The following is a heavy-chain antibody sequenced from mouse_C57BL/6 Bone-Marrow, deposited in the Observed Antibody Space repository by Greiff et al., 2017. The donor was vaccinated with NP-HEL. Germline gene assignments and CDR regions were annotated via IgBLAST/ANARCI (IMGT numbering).Heavy chain of an antibody. V-gene: IGHV1-64*01. Sequence: VQLQQPGAELVKPGASVKLSCKASGYTFTSYWMPWVKQRPGQGLEWIGMIHPNSGSTNYNEKFKSKATLTVDKSSSTAYMQLSSLTSEDSAVYYCVTTVVAPYAMDYWGQGTSVTVSS. J-gene: IGHJ4*01. CDR2: IHPNSGST. CDR3: VTTVVAPYAMDY. CDR1: GYTFTSYW. D-gene: IGHD1-1*01.